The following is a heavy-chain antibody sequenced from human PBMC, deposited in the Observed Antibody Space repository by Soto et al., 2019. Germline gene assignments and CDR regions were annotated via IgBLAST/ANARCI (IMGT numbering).Heavy chain of an antibody. J-gene: IGHJ5*02. CDR3: ARCRDAFGFDP. CDR1: GGSINSGGYY. CDR2: IHYRGRT. V-gene: IGHV4-31*03. D-gene: IGHD2-15*01. Sequence: SETLSLTCNVSGGSINSGGYYWGWIRQHPGKGLEWIGYIHYRGRTSYNPSLQSRVSISLDTSGHHFSMQLTSVTAADTAVYYCARCRDAFGFDPWGQGTLVTVSS.